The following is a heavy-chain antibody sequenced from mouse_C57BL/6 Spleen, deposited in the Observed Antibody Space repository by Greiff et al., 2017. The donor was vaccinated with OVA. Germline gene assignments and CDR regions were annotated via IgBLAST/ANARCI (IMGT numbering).Heavy chain of an antibody. CDR3: ARGGYYGNYPYAMDY. V-gene: IGHV5-12*01. D-gene: IGHD2-1*01. Sequence: EVKLEESGGGLVQPGGSLKLSCAASGFTFSDYYMYWVRQTPEKRLEWVAYISNGGGSTYYPDTVKGRFTISRDNAKNTLYLQMSRLKSEDTAMYYCARGGYYGNYPYAMDYWGQGTSVTVSS. CDR1: GFTFSDYY. J-gene: IGHJ4*01. CDR2: ISNGGGST.